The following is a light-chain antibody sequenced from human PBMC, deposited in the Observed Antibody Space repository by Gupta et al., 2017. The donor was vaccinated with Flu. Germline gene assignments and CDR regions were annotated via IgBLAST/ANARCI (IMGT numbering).Light chain of an antibody. CDR1: QGVSNF. Sequence: PSFLSASTGDRVTISWRVSQGVSNFLDWYQQKPGKAPELLIYAASTLQGGVPSRFSGSGSGTDFTLTINSLQPEDFATYYCHQDDSSPQAFGQGTKVEIK. V-gene: IGKV1D-8*02. CDR2: AAS. CDR3: HQDDSSPQA. J-gene: IGKJ1*01.